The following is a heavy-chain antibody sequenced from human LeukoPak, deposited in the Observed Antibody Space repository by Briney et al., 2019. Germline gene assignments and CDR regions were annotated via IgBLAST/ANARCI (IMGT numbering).Heavy chain of an antibody. CDR1: GGSISSYY. CDR3: ARAEPDYYGSGSYKTPKFDY. V-gene: IGHV4-30-4*01. D-gene: IGHD3-10*01. Sequence: SETLSLTCTVSGGSISSYYWSWIRQPPGKGLEWIGYIYYSGSTYYNPSLKSRVTISVDTSKNQFSLKLSSVTAADTAVYYCARAEPDYYGSGSYKTPKFDYWGQGTLVTVSS. CDR2: IYYSGST. J-gene: IGHJ4*02.